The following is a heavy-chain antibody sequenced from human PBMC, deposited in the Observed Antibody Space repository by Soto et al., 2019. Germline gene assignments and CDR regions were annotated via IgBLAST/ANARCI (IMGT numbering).Heavy chain of an antibody. CDR3: ASSGGITGTTLASSNYMDG. CDR1: GYTFTSYG. Sequence: ASVKVSCKASGYTFTSYGISWVRQAPGQGLEWMGWISAYNGNTNYAQKLQGRVTMTTDTSTSTAYMELRSLRSDDTAVYYCASSGGITGTTLASSNYMDGRGKGTTDTGSS. CDR2: ISAYNGNT. D-gene: IGHD1-20*01. J-gene: IGHJ6*03. V-gene: IGHV1-18*01.